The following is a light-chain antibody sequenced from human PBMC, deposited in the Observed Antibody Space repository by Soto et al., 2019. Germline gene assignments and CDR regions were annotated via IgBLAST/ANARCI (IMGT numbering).Light chain of an antibody. CDR3: QQYKGYART. J-gene: IGKJ1*01. Sequence: DIQMTQSPSTLSGSVGDRVTITCRASQTISSRLAWYQQKPGKAPYLLISDVSSLERGVPSRFSGSGSGTEFTLTISSMQPDDVATFYCQQYKGYARTFGQGTKVDIK. CDR2: DVS. V-gene: IGKV1-5*01. CDR1: QTISSR.